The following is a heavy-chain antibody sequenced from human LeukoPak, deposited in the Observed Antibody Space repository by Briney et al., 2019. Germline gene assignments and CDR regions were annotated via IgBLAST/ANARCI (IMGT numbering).Heavy chain of an antibody. CDR1: GDSISLSFYY. J-gene: IGHJ3*02. D-gene: IGHD1-14*01. CDR2: IYYSGTT. Sequence: SETLSLTCSVSGDSISLSFYYWGWIRQPPGKGLEWIGSIYYSGTTYYNPSLKSRVTISVDTSKKQFSLKLRSVTAADTAVYYCARHEWGITNAFDIWGQGTMVTVSS. V-gene: IGHV4-39*01. CDR3: ARHEWGITNAFDI.